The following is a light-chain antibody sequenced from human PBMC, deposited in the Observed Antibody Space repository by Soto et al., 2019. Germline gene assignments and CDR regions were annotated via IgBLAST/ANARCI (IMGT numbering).Light chain of an antibody. CDR3: FSYAGYYTLL. Sequence: HSALTQPRSVSGSPGQSVTISCTGTDSDIGTYNYVSWYQQHPGKAPKLMIYDVTKRPSGVPDRFSGSKSGNTASLTISGLQAEDEADYYCFSYAGYYTLLFGGGTKLTVL. J-gene: IGLJ2*01. CDR1: DSDIGTYNY. V-gene: IGLV2-11*01. CDR2: DVT.